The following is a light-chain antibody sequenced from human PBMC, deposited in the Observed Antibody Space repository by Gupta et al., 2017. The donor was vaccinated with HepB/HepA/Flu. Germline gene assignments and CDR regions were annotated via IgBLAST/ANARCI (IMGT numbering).Light chain of an antibody. V-gene: IGLV3-21*04. CDR2: YDS. J-gene: IGLJ2*01. CDR1: NIRSKS. Sequence: SYVLTQPPSVSVAPGKTARITCGGNNIRSKSVHWYQQKPGQAPVLVIYYDSDRPSGIPERFSGSNSGNTATLTISRVEAGDEADYYCQVWDSSSDHHVVFGGGTKLTVL. CDR3: QVWDSSSDHHVV.